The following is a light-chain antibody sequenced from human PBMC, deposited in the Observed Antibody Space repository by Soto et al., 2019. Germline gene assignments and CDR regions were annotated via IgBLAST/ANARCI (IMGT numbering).Light chain of an antibody. CDR1: RTITTY. CDR2: AAS. J-gene: IGKJ4*01. V-gene: IGKV1D-12*01. CDR3: QQASSPPLT. Sequence: DIPMTQSPSSVSAYVGDRVTITCRASRTITTYLAWYRQKPGSAPSLLIHAASTLQSGVPSRFSGSGFGTDFTLTISSLQPEDSATYYCQQASSPPLTFGGGTKVEIK.